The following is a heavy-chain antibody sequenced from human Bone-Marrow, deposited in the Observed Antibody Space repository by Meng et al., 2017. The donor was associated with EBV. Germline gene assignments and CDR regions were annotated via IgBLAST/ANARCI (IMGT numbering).Heavy chain of an antibody. J-gene: IGHJ4*02. CDR2: LNPMLGEP. V-gene: IGHV1-69*06. CDR3: ASESGRGYTPDY. D-gene: IGHD3-10*01. Sequence: QGQWGQGGGGGKKAGSSRKASCNPSGATFSSVAISWVRQAPGQGLGWMGGLNPMLGEPNYAKKFQDRVTIIADKSTSINYMELSSLRSDDTAVYYCASESGRGYTPDYWGRGTLVTVSS. CDR1: GATFSSVA.